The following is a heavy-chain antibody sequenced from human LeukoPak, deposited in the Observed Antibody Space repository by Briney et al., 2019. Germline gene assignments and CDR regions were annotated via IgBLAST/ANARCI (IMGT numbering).Heavy chain of an antibody. D-gene: IGHD5-18*01. CDR3: ARGYSYGYGFDYFDY. CDR1: GFTFSNAW. Sequence: PGGSLRLSCAASGFTFSNAWMSWVRQAPGKGLEWVSVIYADGTTLYADSVRGRFTISRDNSKNTLFLQMNSLRAEDTAVYYCARGYSYGYGFDYFDYWGQGTLVTVSS. J-gene: IGHJ4*02. V-gene: IGHV3-53*01. CDR2: IYADGTT.